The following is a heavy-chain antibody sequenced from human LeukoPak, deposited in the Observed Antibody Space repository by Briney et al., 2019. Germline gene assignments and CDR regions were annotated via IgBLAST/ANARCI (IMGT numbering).Heavy chain of an antibody. CDR2: ISSGYSI. D-gene: IGHD2-15*01. Sequence: PGGSLRLSCAAYGFTFSRYEMNWVRQAPGKGLEWIAHISSGYSIDYADSVHGRFTISIDNAKNTVYLQMNSPTDEDTAVYYCASLWSVAVSGGTVPLYMDVGGEGTTVSVSS. CDR3: ASLWSVAVSGGTVPLYMDV. J-gene: IGHJ6*03. CDR1: GFTFSRYE. V-gene: IGHV3-48*03.